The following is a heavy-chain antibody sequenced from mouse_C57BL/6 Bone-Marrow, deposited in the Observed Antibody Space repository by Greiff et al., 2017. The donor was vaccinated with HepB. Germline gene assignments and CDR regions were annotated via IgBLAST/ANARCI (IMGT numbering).Heavy chain of an antibody. V-gene: IGHV1-54*01. J-gene: IGHJ2*01. CDR2: INPGSGGT. CDR1: GYAFTNYL. D-gene: IGHD2-3*01. Sequence: VKLQQSGAELVRPGTSVKVSCKASGYAFTNYLIEWVKQRPGQGLEWIGVINPGSGGTNYNEKFKGKATLTADKSSSTAYMQLSSLTSEDSAVYFCARSPDGYSYYFDYWGQGTTLTVSS. CDR3: ARSPDGYSYYFDY.